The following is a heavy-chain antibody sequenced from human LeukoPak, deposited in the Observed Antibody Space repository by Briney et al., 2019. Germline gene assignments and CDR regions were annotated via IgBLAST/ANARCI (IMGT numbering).Heavy chain of an antibody. V-gene: IGHV3-7*01. J-gene: IGHJ4*02. CDR2: IKYDGTHK. D-gene: IGHD3-22*01. CDR1: GISFGSYW. Sequence: GGSLRLSCVASGISFGSYWMAWVRQAPGKGLEWVANIKYDGTHKFYADSVKGRFTISRDNAKNSLFLEMNSLRADDTAVYFCASSHDSSGNDWGQGTLVTVSS. CDR3: ASSHDSSGND.